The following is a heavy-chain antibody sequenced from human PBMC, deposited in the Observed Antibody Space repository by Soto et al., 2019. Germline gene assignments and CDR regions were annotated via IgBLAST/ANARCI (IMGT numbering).Heavy chain of an antibody. V-gene: IGHV4-59*08. CDR2: MYYSGST. CDR3: ARHGHHELDHSFDY. Sequence: SETLSLTCTVSGGSINSYYWSWIRQPPGKGLEWIGYMYYSGSTNYSPSLKSRVTISVDTSKNQFSLKLNSVTAADTAVYYCARHGHHELDHSFDYWGQGALVTVSS. J-gene: IGHJ4*02. D-gene: IGHD4-4*01. CDR1: GGSINSYY.